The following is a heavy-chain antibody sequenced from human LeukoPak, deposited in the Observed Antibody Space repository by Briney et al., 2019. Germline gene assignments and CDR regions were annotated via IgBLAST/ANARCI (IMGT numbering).Heavy chain of an antibody. Sequence: GGSLRLSCAASGFTFSSYSMNWVRQAPGKGLEWVSYISSSSSTIYYADSVKSRFTISRDNAKNSLYLQMNSLRAEDTGVYYCARGPPYGSGKFGPSDYWGQGTLVTVSS. CDR3: ARGPPYGSGKFGPSDY. J-gene: IGHJ4*02. D-gene: IGHD3-10*01. CDR1: GFTFSSYS. V-gene: IGHV3-48*01. CDR2: ISSSSSTI.